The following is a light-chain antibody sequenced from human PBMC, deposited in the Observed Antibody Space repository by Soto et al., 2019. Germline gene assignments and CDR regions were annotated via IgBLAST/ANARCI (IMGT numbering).Light chain of an antibody. Sequence: ALTQPASVSGSPGQSITISCTGTSSDVGGYNYVSWYQQHPGKAPKLMIYDVSNRPSGVSNRFSGSKSGNTAALTISGLQAEDEADYYCSSYTSSSTYVVFGGGTKLTVL. V-gene: IGLV2-14*01. CDR2: DVS. J-gene: IGLJ2*01. CDR3: SSYTSSSTYVV. CDR1: SSDVGGYNY.